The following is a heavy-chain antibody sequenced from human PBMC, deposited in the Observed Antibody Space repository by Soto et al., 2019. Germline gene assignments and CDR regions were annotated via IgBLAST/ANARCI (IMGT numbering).Heavy chain of an antibody. J-gene: IGHJ6*02. Sequence: PSETLSLTCTVSGGSISSADYYWSWVRQPPGKGLEWIGYIYYSGSTFFNPSLKSRVTISKDTSRNQFSLRLNSVTAADTAVYYCARGEGLGSGSYYVGYGMDVWGQGTTVTVSS. D-gene: IGHD3-10*01. CDR3: ARGEGLGSGSYYVGYGMDV. CDR2: IYYSGST. CDR1: GGSISSADYY. V-gene: IGHV4-30-4*01.